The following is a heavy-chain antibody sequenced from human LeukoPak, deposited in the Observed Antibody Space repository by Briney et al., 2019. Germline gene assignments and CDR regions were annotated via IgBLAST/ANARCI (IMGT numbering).Heavy chain of an antibody. CDR2: IYHSGIT. Sequence: XXVSGGSIXSGYYYWAWIRQPPGKGLEWIGSIYHSGITYYNPSFKSPVTISIDTAKNQFSLRVTSVNAADTAVYYXXRQPKSCXPGVFXTGKACWFDSWGQGTLVTVSS. J-gene: IGHJ5*01. D-gene: IGHD3-10*01. V-gene: IGHV4-39*01. CDR1: GGSIXSGYYY. CDR3: XRQPKSCXPGVFXTGKACWFDS.